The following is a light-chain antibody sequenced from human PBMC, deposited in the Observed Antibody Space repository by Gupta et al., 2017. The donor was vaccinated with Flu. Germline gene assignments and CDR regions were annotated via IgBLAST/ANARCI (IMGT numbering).Light chain of an antibody. CDR1: QGLVYYDGNTY. Sequence: ISCRSSQGLVYYDGNTYLHWFQQRPGQSPRRLIHLVSYRDSGVPDRFSGSGSGTDFTLKISRVEADDVGVYYCMQGAHWPWTFGQGTKVEI. V-gene: IGKV2-30*01. J-gene: IGKJ1*01. CDR3: MQGAHWPWT. CDR2: LVS.